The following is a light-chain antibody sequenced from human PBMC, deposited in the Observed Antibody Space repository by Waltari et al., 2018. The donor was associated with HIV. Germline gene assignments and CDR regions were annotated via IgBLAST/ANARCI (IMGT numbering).Light chain of an antibody. CDR1: NIGGKS. V-gene: IGLV3-21*04. J-gene: IGLJ3*02. CDR3: QVWDSSNEHVV. CDR2: YNP. Sequence: SYVLTQPPSVSVAPGAAATISCGAWNIGGKSVHWYKQQPGQAPVLVTRYNPDRPSGITDRISGSNSGHTATLTITSVEAGDEATYYCQVWDSSNEHVVFGGGTELTVL.